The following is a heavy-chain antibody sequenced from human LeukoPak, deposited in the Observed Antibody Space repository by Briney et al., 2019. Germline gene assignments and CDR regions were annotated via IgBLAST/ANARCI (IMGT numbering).Heavy chain of an antibody. J-gene: IGHJ5*02. CDR3: ARAHDYGDYKKWFDP. CDR2: MDYSGNT. D-gene: IGHD4-17*01. V-gene: IGHV4-59*01. Sequence: SETLSLTCTVSGGSIRSDHWSWIRQPPGKGLEFIGSMDYSGNTGYNPSLTSRVTISVDTSKTQFSLTLRSVTAADTAVYYCARAHDYGDYKKWFDPWGQGTLVTVSS. CDR1: GGSIRSDH.